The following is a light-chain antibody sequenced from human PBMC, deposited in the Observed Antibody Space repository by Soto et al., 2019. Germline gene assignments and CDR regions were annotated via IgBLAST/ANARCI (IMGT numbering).Light chain of an antibody. V-gene: IGKV3D-20*02. Sequence: EMVLTQSPGTLSLSPGERATLSCRASQSISSNSLAWYQQKPGQAPRLFIFGASSRATGIPARFSGSGSGTDFTLTISSLEPEDFAVYYCQQRSNWPLTFGGGTKVDIK. CDR1: QSISSNS. J-gene: IGKJ4*01. CDR2: GAS. CDR3: QQRSNWPLT.